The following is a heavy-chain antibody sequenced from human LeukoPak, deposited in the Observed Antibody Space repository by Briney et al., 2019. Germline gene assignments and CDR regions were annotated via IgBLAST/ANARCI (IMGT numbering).Heavy chain of an antibody. D-gene: IGHD5-18*01. Sequence: PSQTLSLTCTVSGGSLSSGSYYCSSICPPAGKGLEWIGRIYTSGSTHYNPSLKSRVTISVDTSKNQFSLKLSSVTAADTAVYYCARARGYSYGYPDYWGQGTLATVSS. V-gene: IGHV4-61*02. J-gene: IGHJ4*02. CDR3: ARARGYSYGYPDY. CDR1: GGSLSSGSYY. CDR2: IYTSGST.